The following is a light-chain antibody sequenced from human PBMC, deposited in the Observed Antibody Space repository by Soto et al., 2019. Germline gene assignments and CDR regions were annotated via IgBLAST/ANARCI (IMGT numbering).Light chain of an antibody. CDR1: SSDVGVYNY. J-gene: IGLJ1*01. V-gene: IGLV2-14*01. Sequence: QSALTQPASVSGSPGQSITISCTGTSSDVGVYNYVSWYQQHPDKAPKLMIYVVSNRPSGVSNRFSGSKSGNTASLTISGLQSEDDADYYCSSYTSGDAPYVFGTGTKLTVL. CDR3: SSYTSGDAPYV. CDR2: VVS.